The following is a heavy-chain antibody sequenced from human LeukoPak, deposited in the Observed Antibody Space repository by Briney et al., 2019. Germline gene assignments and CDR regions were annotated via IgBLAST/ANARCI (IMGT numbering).Heavy chain of an antibody. CDR1: GYTFTSYG. J-gene: IGHJ4*02. V-gene: IGHV1-18*01. Sequence: ASVKLSCKASGYTFTSYGISWVRQAPGQGLEWMGWISAYNGNTNYAQKPQSRVTMTTDTSTSTAYMEPRSLRSDDTAVYYCARDLQFCSSTSCYVGYFDYWGQASMVTVSS. CDR2: ISAYNGNT. D-gene: IGHD2-2*01. CDR3: ARDLQFCSSTSCYVGYFDY.